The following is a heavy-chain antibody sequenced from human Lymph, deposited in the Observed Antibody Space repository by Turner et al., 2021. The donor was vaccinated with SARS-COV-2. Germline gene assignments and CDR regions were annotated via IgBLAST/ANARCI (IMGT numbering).Heavy chain of an antibody. CDR1: ALSFTSSG. CDR3: AKGAGYYIAGAGLGHYFDN. D-gene: IGHD6-19*01. CDR2: LSGDGSNT. V-gene: IGHV3-23*01. Sequence: VRRMQSGGGLVLAGACLTPVRPVSALSFTSSGMNWVRQAPGKGLEWVAALSGDGSNTYYADAVKDRFTISRDNSKNTLYLEMNSLRVEDTAVYYCAKGAGYYIAGAGLGHYFDNWGQGTLVTVSS. J-gene: IGHJ4*02.